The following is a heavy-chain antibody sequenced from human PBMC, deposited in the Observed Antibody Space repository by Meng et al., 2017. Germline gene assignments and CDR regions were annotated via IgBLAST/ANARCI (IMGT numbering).Heavy chain of an antibody. J-gene: IGHJ5*02. Sequence: QAQLQESGPGPVKPSQTLSHTCTVSGGSISSGHYYWSWIRQPPGKGLEWIGYIYYSGSTHYNPSLKSRVIISLDTSKNQFSLKLSSVTAADTAVYYCARRGADYGAFDPWGQGTLVTVSS. CDR1: GGSISSGHYY. V-gene: IGHV4-30-4*01. CDR3: ARRGADYGAFDP. CDR2: IYYSGST. D-gene: IGHD4/OR15-4a*01.